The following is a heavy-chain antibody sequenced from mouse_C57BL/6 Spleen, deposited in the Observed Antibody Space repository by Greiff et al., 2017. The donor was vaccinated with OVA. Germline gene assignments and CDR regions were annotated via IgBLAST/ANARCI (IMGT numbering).Heavy chain of an antibody. CDR2: IDPSDSYT. J-gene: IGHJ3*01. V-gene: IGHV1-59*01. D-gene: IGHD2-1*01. CDR3: ARNGNYSAWFPY. CDR1: GYTFTSYW. Sequence: QVQLQQPGAELVRPGTSVKLSCKASGYTFTSYWMHWVKQRPGQGLEWIGVIDPSDSYTNYNQKFKGKATLTVDTSSSTAYMQLSSLTSEDSAVYYCARNGNYSAWFPYWGQGTLVTVSA.